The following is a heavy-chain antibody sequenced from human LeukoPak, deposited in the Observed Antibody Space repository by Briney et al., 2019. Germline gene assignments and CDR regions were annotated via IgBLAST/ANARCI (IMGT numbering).Heavy chain of an antibody. J-gene: IGHJ6*03. CDR1: GGSISLYY. D-gene: IGHD3-10*01. CDR3: AREISGSYFNPLGYMDV. V-gene: IGHV4-4*07. CDR2: IFTSGIT. Sequence: SETLSLTCTVSGGSISLYYWNWIRQPAGKGLEWIGRIFTSGITNYNPSLKSRVTMSVATSKSQFSLALSSVTAADTAVYYCAREISGSYFNPLGYMDVWGKGTPVTVSS.